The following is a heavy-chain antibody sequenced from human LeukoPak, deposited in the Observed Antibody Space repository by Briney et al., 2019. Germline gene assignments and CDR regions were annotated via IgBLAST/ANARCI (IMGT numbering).Heavy chain of an antibody. CDR1: GGSISTTGYS. CDR3: TAYFHDNSGYLG. J-gene: IGHJ4*02. CDR2: ISYSGST. V-gene: IGHV4-39*01. D-gene: IGHD3-22*01. Sequence: SETLSLTCTVSGGSISTTGYSWGWIRQPPGKGLEWIGSISYSGSTYYNPSLKSRVTISVDTSKNQFSLKLTSVTAADTAVYYCTAYFHDNSGYLGCGQGTLVTVSS.